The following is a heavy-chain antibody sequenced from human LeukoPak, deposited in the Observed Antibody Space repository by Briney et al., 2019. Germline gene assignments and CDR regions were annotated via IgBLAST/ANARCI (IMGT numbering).Heavy chain of an antibody. Sequence: ASVKVSCKASGYIFTTYGINWVRQAPGQGLEWMGWISGYNGATNYAQNFQGRVTMTTDTSTSTAYMELRSLRPDDTAVYYCARDRQCGYWGQGTLVTVSS. CDR1: GYIFTTYG. V-gene: IGHV1-18*01. D-gene: IGHD2-21*01. J-gene: IGHJ4*02. CDR3: ARDRQCGY. CDR2: ISGYNGAT.